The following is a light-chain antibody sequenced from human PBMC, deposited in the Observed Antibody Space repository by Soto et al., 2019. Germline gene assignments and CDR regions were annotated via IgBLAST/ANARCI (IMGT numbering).Light chain of an antibody. J-gene: IGKJ2*01. V-gene: IGKV1-39*01. CDR1: QTINSY. CDR3: QQSSNIPYP. CDR2: ATS. Sequence: DIQMTQSPSSLSASVGDRVTITCRASQTINSYLNWYQQNPGEAPKLLIYATSTLQTGVPSRFSGSGSGTDFTLSISSLQPEDFATYYCQQSSNIPYPFGQGTKLEIK.